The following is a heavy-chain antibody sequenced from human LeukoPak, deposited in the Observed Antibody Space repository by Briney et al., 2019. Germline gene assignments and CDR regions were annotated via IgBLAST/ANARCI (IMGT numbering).Heavy chain of an antibody. CDR1: GXTFSNYA. CDR3: VKEAYTYYYDSSGYWFDY. V-gene: IGHV3-64D*06. CDR2: ISSNGGST. Sequence: SGGSLRLSCSASGXTFSNYAMHWVRQAPGKGLEYVSAISSNGGSTYYADSVRGRFTISRDNSKNTLYLQMSSLRAEDTSVYYCVKEAYTYYYDSSGYWFDYWGQGTLVTVSS. J-gene: IGHJ4*02. D-gene: IGHD3-22*01.